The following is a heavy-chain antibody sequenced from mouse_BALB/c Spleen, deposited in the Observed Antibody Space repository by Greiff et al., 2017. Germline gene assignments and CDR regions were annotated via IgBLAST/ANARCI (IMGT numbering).Heavy chain of an antibody. CDR2: ILPGSGST. J-gene: IGHJ3*01. Sequence: QVQLQQSGAELMEPGASVKISCKATGYSFSGYWIEWVKQRPGHGLEWIGEILPGSGSTNYNEKFKGKATFTADTSSNTAYMQLSSLTSEDSAVYYCAHYYRYSAWFAYWGQGTLVTVSA. CDR3: AHYYRYSAWFAY. D-gene: IGHD2-14*01. CDR1: GYSFSGYW. V-gene: IGHV1-9*01.